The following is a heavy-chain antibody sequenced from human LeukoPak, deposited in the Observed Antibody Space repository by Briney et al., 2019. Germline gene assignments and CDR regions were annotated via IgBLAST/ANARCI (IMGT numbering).Heavy chain of an antibody. CDR2: ISNKGGST. J-gene: IGHJ4*02. V-gene: IGHV3-64D*09. D-gene: IGHD1-26*01. CDR1: GFTFSSYG. Sequence: GRSLRLSCAASGFTFSSYGMHWVRQAPGKGLEYVSGISNKGGSTYYADSVKGRFTISRDNSKNTLHLQMSSLRADDTAVYYCVKSGTWADFDSWGQGTLVTVSS. CDR3: VKSGTWADFDS.